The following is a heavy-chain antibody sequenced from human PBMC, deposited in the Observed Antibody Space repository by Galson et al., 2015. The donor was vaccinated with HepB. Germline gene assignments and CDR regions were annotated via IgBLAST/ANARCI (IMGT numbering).Heavy chain of an antibody. Sequence: SLRLSCAASGFTVSSNYMSWVRQAPGKGLEWVSVIYSGGSTYYADSVKGRFTISRDNSKNRLYLQMNSLRAEDTAVYYCARPSSSWYWYFHYWGQGTLVTVSS. CDR2: IYSGGST. J-gene: IGHJ4*02. D-gene: IGHD6-13*01. V-gene: IGHV3-66*04. CDR1: GFTVSSNY. CDR3: ARPSSSWYWYFHY.